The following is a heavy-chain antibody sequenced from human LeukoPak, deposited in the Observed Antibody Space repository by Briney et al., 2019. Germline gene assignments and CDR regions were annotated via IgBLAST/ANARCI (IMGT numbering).Heavy chain of an antibody. J-gene: IGHJ4*02. CDR2: IGRSGTNT. CDR3: VRGDSRDY. CDR1: GFTFSTST. Sequence: KPGGSLRLSCAAYGFTFSTSTMNWVRQAPGKGLEWVSSIGRSGTNTRYADSVKGRFTISRDNAMQSLYLQMNSLRADDTAVYYCVRGDSRDYWGQGTLVTVSS. V-gene: IGHV3-21*01. D-gene: IGHD3-22*01.